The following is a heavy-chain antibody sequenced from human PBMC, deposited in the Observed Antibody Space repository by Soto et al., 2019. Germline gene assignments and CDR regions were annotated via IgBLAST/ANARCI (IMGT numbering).Heavy chain of an antibody. D-gene: IGHD6-19*01. Sequence: EVQLVESGGGLVKPGGSLRLSCAASGFTFSNAWMNWVRQAPGKGLEWVGRIKSKTDGGTTDYAAPVKGRFTISRDDSKNTLYLQMNSLNTEDTAVYYCTTWVVAVAGTYYYYYGMDVWGQGTTVTVSS. J-gene: IGHJ6*02. V-gene: IGHV3-15*07. CDR2: IKSKTDGGTT. CDR3: TTWVVAVAGTYYYYYGMDV. CDR1: GFTFSNAW.